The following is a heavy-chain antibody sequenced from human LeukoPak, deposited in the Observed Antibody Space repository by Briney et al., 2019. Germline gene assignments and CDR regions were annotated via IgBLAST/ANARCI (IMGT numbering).Heavy chain of an antibody. CDR2: IYNSGST. Sequence: SETLSLTCTVSGGSISGYYWSWIRQPPGKGLEWIGYIYNSGSTNYNPSLKSRVTISVDTSKTQFSLKLTSVTAADTAVYYCARSHDTSGYYQQFDYWGQGTLVSVSS. CDR1: GGSISGYY. J-gene: IGHJ4*02. V-gene: IGHV4-59*01. D-gene: IGHD3-22*01. CDR3: ARSHDTSGYYQQFDY.